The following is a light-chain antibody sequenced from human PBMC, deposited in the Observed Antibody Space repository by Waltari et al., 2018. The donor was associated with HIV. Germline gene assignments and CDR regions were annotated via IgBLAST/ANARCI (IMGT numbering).Light chain of an antibody. CDR3: CSYAGSDTFI. Sequence: QSALTHPPSASGSRGQSVTITCTGTTKDIGRYDFVSWYQKYPGKAPKLLIFQVVNRPSGVPDRFLGSKSGNTASLTVSGLQPDDEADYFCCSYAGSDTFIFGGGTKLTVL. CDR1: TKDIGRYDF. J-gene: IGLJ2*01. V-gene: IGLV2-8*01. CDR2: QVV.